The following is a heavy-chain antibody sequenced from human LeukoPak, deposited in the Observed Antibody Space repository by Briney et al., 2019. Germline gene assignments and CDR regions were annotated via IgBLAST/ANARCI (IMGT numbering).Heavy chain of an antibody. J-gene: IGHJ4*02. Sequence: GGSLRLSCAASGFTFSSYAMHWVRQAPGKGLEWVAVISYDGSNKYYADSVKGRFTISRDNSKNTLYLQMNSLRAEDTAVYYCARDREDYYDRSGEFDYWGQGTLVTVSS. CDR1: GFTFSSYA. D-gene: IGHD3-22*01. V-gene: IGHV3-30*04. CDR3: ARDREDYYDRSGEFDY. CDR2: ISYDGSNK.